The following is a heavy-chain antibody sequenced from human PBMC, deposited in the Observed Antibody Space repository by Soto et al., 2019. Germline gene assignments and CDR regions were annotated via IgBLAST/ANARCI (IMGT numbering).Heavy chain of an antibody. CDR2: IDSRGRTL. CDR1: GLSFTDYS. CDR3: ARQAARNYIDS. V-gene: IGHV3-11*01. J-gene: IGHJ4*02. Sequence: GGSLRLACAAAGLSFTDYSMSWIRQAPGKGLEWLAFIDSRGRTLSYADSVKGRFTISRDNAKNSLYLQMHSLRADDTAVYYCARQAARNYIDSWGQGDVVTVSS. D-gene: IGHD6-6*01.